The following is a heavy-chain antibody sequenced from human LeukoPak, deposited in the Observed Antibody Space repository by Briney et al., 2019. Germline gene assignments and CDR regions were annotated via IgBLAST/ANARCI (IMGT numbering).Heavy chain of an antibody. J-gene: IGHJ5*02. V-gene: IGHV3-48*03. Sequence: GGSLRLSCAASGFTFSSDETNWVRQAPGKGLEWVSYISSSGSTIYYADSVKGRFTISRDNAKNTLYLQMNSLRAEDTAVYYCARDAPLCSGGSCYMSSWGQGTLVTVSS. CDR2: ISSSGSTI. D-gene: IGHD2-15*01. CDR3: ARDAPLCSGGSCYMSS. CDR1: GFTFSSDE.